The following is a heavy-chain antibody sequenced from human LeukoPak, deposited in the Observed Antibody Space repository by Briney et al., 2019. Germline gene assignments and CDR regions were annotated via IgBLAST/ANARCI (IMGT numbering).Heavy chain of an antibody. J-gene: IGHJ4*02. Sequence: GGSLRLSCAASGFTFSSYAMLWVRQAPGKGLEWVSTITNSGGNTYYADSVKGRFTISRDNSKNTLYLQMNSLRADDTAVYYCAKRRNGYYFDYWGQGTLVTVSS. CDR1: GFTFSSYA. CDR3: AKRRNGYYFDY. D-gene: IGHD2-8*01. V-gene: IGHV3-23*01. CDR2: ITNSGGNT.